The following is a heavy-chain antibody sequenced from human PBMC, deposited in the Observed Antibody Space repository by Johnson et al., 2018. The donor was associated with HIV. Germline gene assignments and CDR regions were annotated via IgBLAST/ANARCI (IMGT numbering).Heavy chain of an antibody. J-gene: IGHJ3*02. Sequence: QVQLVESGGGVVQPGGSLRLSCAASGFTFSSYGMHWVRQAPGKGLEWVAFIRYDGSNKYYADSVKGRFTISRDNSKNTLYLQMNSLRSEDTAVYYCAKEGEYFYESSGFDAFDIWGQGTMVTVSS. CDR2: IRYDGSNK. D-gene: IGHD3-22*01. V-gene: IGHV3-30*02. CDR3: AKEGEYFYESSGFDAFDI. CDR1: GFTFSSYG.